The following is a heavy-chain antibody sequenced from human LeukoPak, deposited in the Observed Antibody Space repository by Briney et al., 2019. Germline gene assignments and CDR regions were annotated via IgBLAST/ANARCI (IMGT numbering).Heavy chain of an antibody. CDR3: ARGRYGRLPDYYYMDV. D-gene: IGHD3-10*01. CDR2: INPKSGGT. V-gene: IGHV1-2*02. J-gene: IGHJ6*03. Sequence: ASVKVSCKASGYTFISYYMHWVRQAPGQGLEWMGWINPKSGGTNCAQKFQGRVTMTRDTSISTAYMEMSRLRSDDTAVYYCARGRYGRLPDYYYMDVWGKGTTVTVSS. CDR1: GYTFISYY.